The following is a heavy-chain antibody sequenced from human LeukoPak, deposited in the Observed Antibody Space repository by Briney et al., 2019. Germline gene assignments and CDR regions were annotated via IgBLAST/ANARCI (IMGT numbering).Heavy chain of an antibody. D-gene: IGHD3-9*01. Sequence: GGSLRLSCAASGFTFSSYAMSWVRQAPGKGLEWVSAISGSGGSTYYADSVKGRFTISRDNAKNSLYLQMNSLRAEDTAVYYCARARGYYDILTAGYWGQGTLVTVSS. J-gene: IGHJ4*02. CDR3: ARARGYYDILTAGY. CDR2: ISGSGGST. CDR1: GFTFSSYA. V-gene: IGHV3-23*01.